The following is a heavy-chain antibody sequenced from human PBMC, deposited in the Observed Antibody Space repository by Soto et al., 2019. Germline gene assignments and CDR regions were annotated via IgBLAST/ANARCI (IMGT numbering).Heavy chain of an antibody. D-gene: IGHD1-26*01. CDR3: ARDPSGRDPYYYGMDV. J-gene: IGHJ6*02. CDR1: GFTFSSYG. CDR2: IWYDGSNK. V-gene: IGHV3-33*01. Sequence: QVQLVESGGGVVQPGRSLRLSCAASGFTFSSYGMHWVRQAPGKGLEWVAVIWYDGSNKYYADSVKGRFTISRDNSKNTLYLQMNSRRAEDTAVYYCARDPSGRDPYYYGMDVWGQGTTVTVSS.